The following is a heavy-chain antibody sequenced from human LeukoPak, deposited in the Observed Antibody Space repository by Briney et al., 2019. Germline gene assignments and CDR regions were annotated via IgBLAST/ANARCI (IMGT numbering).Heavy chain of an antibody. CDR2: INPSGGST. CDR3: ARGDPLRYFDYNEGG. Sequence: ASVKVSCKASGGTFSSYAISWVRQAPGQGLEWMGIINPSGGSTSYAQKFQGRVTMTRDTSTSTVYMELSSLRSEDTAVYYCARGDPLRYFDYNEGGWGQGTLVTVSS. J-gene: IGHJ4*02. CDR1: GGTFSSYA. V-gene: IGHV1-46*01. D-gene: IGHD3-9*01.